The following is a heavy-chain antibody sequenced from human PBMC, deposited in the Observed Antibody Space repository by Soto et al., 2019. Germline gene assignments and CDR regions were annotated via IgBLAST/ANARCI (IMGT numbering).Heavy chain of an antibody. CDR1: GGSFSDYA. J-gene: IGHJ4*02. V-gene: IGHV1-18*01. CDR3: ARDRVAVYYDY. CDR2: ISAYNGNT. D-gene: IGHD6-19*01. Sequence: ASVKVSCKAFGGSFSDYAISWVRQAPGQGLEWMGWISAYNGNTNYAQKLQGRVTMTTDTSTSTAYMELRSLRSDDTAVYYCARDRVAVYYDYWGQGTLVTVS.